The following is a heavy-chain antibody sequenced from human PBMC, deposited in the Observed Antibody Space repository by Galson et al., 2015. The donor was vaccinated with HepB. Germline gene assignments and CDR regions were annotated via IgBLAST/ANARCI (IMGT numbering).Heavy chain of an antibody. CDR1: GGTFSSYA. Sequence: KDSCKASGGTFSSYAISWVRQAPGQGLEWMGGIIPIFGTANYAQKFQGRVTITADKSTSTAYMELSSLRSEDTAVYYCASHEYSSSWTGPEVYYYYGMDVWGQGTTVTVSS. CDR2: IIPIFGTA. J-gene: IGHJ6*02. V-gene: IGHV1-69*06. CDR3: ASHEYSSSWTGPEVYYYYGMDV. D-gene: IGHD6-13*01.